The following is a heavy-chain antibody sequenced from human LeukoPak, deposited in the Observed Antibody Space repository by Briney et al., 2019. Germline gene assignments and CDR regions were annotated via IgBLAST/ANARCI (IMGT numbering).Heavy chain of an antibody. CDR3: ARVGPESSGYDY. D-gene: IGHD6-19*01. J-gene: IGHJ4*02. CDR2: IVTAGDT. CDR1: GFTVSSNY. Sequence: PGGSLRLSCAASGFTVSSNYLSWVRQATGKGLEWVSAIVTAGDTYYPGSVKGRFTISRENAKNSLYLQMNSLRAGDTAVYYCARVGPESSGYDYWGQGNLVTVSS. V-gene: IGHV3-13*01.